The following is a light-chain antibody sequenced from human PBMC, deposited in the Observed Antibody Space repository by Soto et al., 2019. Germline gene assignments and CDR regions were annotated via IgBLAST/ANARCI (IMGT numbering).Light chain of an antibody. CDR1: QSVRSY. CDR3: KQSGSSPWT. V-gene: IGKV3-20*01. J-gene: IGKJ1*01. Sequence: DILLTHSAANRCVSQVERANISWMARQSVRSYLAWYQQKPGQAPRLLIHDASSRATGISDRFSGIWSGTDFTLTLSRLEPEDCAVYYGKQSGSSPWTVVQVPQVEIK. CDR2: DAS.